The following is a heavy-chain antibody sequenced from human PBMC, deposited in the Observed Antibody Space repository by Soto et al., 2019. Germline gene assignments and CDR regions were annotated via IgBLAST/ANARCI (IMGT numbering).Heavy chain of an antibody. CDR2: ISGNSGSI. Sequence: EVQLVESGGGLVQPGGSLRLSCEASGFTFDGYAMHWVRQAPGKGLEWVSGISGNSGSIVYADSVRGRFTISRDNAKNSLYVEMNSLSPEGTAMYYCAKNGGYSFLTGYLDSWGQGTLVTVSS. D-gene: IGHD3-9*01. CDR3: AKNGGYSFLTGYLDS. J-gene: IGHJ4*02. V-gene: IGHV3-9*01. CDR1: GFTFDGYA.